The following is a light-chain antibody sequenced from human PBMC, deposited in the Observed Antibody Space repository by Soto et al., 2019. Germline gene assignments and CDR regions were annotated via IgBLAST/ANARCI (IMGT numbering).Light chain of an antibody. Sequence: EIVMTQSPATLSVSQGERATLSCRASQSVSSTFAWSQQNPGQAPMLLIYGASTRATGIPARFSGSGSGTEFTLTITSMQSEEFAVYYCQQYNNWLPLTFGGGTKVQIK. J-gene: IGKJ4*01. V-gene: IGKV3-15*01. CDR2: GAS. CDR1: QSVSST. CDR3: QQYNNWLPLT.